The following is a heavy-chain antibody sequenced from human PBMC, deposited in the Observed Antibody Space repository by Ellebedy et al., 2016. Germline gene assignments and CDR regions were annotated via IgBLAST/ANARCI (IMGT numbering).Heavy chain of an antibody. CDR2: IIHSGST. J-gene: IGHJ2*01. V-gene: IGHV4-34*12. CDR1: GGSFSGYY. Sequence: SETLSLTCAVYGGSFSGYYWSWIRQPPGKGLEWIGEIIHSGSTNYNPSLKSRVTISVDTSKNQFSLKLSSVTAADTAVYYCARAGNFAYFDLWGRGTLVTVSS. D-gene: IGHD1-26*01. CDR3: ARAGNFAYFDL.